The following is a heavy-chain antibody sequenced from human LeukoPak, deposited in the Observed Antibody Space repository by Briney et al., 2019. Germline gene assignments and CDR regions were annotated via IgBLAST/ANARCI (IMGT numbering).Heavy chain of an antibody. D-gene: IGHD5-18*01. V-gene: IGHV4-30-4*01. CDR2: IYYSGST. J-gene: IGHJ5*02. Sequence: SETLSLTCTVSGGSISSGDYYWRWIRQPPGKGLEWIGYIYYSGSTYYNPSLKSRVTISVDTSKNQFSLKLSSVTAADTAVYYCARVVVQLWPNWFDPWGQGTLVTVSS. CDR3: ARVVVQLWPNWFDP. CDR1: GGSISSGDYY.